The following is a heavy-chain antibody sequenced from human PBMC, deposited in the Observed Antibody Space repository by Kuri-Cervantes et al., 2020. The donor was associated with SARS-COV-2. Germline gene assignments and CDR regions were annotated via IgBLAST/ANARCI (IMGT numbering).Heavy chain of an antibody. CDR3: AKDAEQWLVPERNWFDP. V-gene: IGHV3-11*04. J-gene: IGHJ5*02. CDR2: ISSSGSTI. CDR1: GFTFSDYY. D-gene: IGHD6-19*01. Sequence: GESLKISCAASGFTFSDYYMSWIRQAPGKGLEWVSYISSSGSTIYYADSVKGRFTISRDNSKNTLYLQMNSLRAEDTAVYYCAKDAEQWLVPERNWFDPWGQETLVTVSS.